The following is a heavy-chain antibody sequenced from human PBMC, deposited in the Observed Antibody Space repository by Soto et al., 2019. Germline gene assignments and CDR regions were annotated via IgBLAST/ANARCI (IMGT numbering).Heavy chain of an antibody. CDR1: GFTVSSNY. J-gene: IGHJ4*02. V-gene: IGHV3-66*01. Sequence: GGSLRLSCAASGFTVSSNYMSWVRQAPGKGLEWVSVIYSGGSTYYADSVKGRFTISRDNSKNTLYLQMNSLRAEDTAVYYCARGSEYSSSWYARDPKGIYYFDYWGQGTLVTVSS. CDR3: ARGSEYSSSWYARDPKGIYYFDY. CDR2: IYSGGST. D-gene: IGHD6-13*01.